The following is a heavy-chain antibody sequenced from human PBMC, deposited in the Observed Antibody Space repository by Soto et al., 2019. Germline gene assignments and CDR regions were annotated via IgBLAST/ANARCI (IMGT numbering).Heavy chain of an antibody. CDR1: GGSFSGYS. CDR2: INHSGST. Sequence: TVSLTSAPYGGSFSGYSWSWIPQPPGTGLACIGEINHSGSTNYNPSLKSRVTISVDTSKNQFSLKLSSVTAADTAVYYCARGPDIVVVVAASPGGWFDPWGQGTLVTVSS. CDR3: ARGPDIVVVVAASPGGWFDP. J-gene: IGHJ5*02. V-gene: IGHV4-34*01. D-gene: IGHD2-15*01.